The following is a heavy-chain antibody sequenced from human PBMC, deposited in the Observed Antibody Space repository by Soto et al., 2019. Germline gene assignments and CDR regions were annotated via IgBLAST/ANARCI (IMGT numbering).Heavy chain of an antibody. CDR3: ASDSTGWFDP. CDR2: FYTSGNT. V-gene: IGHV4-4*07. J-gene: IGHJ5*02. D-gene: IGHD7-27*01. CDR1: GGSVSSYY. Sequence: RSETLSLTCTVSGGSVSSYYWSWIRQPAGKGLEWIGRFYTSGNTNYNPSLKSRVTMSLDTSKNQFSLKLSSVTAADTAVYFCASDSTGWFDPWGQGTLVTVSS.